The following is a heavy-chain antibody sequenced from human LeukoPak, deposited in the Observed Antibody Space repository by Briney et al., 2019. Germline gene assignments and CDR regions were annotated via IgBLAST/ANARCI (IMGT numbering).Heavy chain of an antibody. V-gene: IGHV4-4*07. CDR1: GGSISSYY. D-gene: IGHD3-16*02. Sequence: SETLSLTCTVSGGSISSYYWSWIRQPAGKGLEWIGRIYTSGSTDYNPSLKSRVTISVDTSKNQFSLKLSPVTAADTAVYYCARGKDPRGATRYYSDYWGQGTLVTVSS. J-gene: IGHJ4*02. CDR3: ARGKDPRGATRYYSDY. CDR2: IYTSGST.